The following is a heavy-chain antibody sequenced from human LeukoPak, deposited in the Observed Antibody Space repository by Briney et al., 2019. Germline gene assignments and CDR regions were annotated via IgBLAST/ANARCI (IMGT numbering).Heavy chain of an antibody. J-gene: IGHJ4*02. D-gene: IGHD2-21*02. CDR3: AILRVTSRTFDY. Sequence: PSETLSLTCAVYGGSFSGYYWSWIRQPPGKGLVWIGEINHSGSTNYNPSLKSRVTISVDTSKNQFSLKLSSVTAADTAVYYCAILRVTSRTFDYWGQGTLVTVSS. CDR2: INHSGST. V-gene: IGHV4-34*01. CDR1: GGSFSGYY.